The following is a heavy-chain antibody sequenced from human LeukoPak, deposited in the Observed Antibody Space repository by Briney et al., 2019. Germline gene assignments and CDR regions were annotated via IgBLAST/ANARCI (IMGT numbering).Heavy chain of an antibody. Sequence: PSETLSLTCAVYGGSFSGYYWSWIRQPPGKGLEWIGEINHSGSTNYHPSLKSRVTISVDTSKNQFSLKLSSVTAADTAVYYCARGRAFQHWGQGTLVTVSS. J-gene: IGHJ1*01. CDR2: INHSGST. CDR1: GGSFSGYY. V-gene: IGHV4-34*01. CDR3: ARGRAFQH.